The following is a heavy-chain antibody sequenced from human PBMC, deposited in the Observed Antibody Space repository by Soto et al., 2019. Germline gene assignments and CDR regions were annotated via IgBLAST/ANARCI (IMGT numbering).Heavy chain of an antibody. Sequence: QVQLQESGPGLVKPSETLSLTCTVSDGSISGYYWSWIRQPPGKGLEWVGYIYYSGSSNYNPSLKSRVTVSLVDTSKNRFSLKLGDVTAADTAVYYCARGVATGVSRFDYWGQGTLVTVSS. D-gene: IGHD5-12*01. CDR2: IYYSGSS. J-gene: IGHJ4*02. CDR1: DGSISGYY. CDR3: ARGVATGVSRFDY. V-gene: IGHV4-59*01.